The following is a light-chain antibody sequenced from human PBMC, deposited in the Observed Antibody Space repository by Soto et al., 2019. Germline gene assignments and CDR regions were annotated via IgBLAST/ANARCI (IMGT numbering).Light chain of an antibody. CDR1: QTLSSW. CDR3: QQYNSYSLT. CDR2: DVS. V-gene: IGKV1-5*01. J-gene: IGKJ4*01. Sequence: DIQMTQSPSTLSASVGDRVTITCRASQTLSSWLAWYQQKPGKVPKLLIYDVSSLGGGVPSRFSGSGSGTEFTLTISSLQPDDFATYYCQQYNSYSLTFGGGTKVEIK.